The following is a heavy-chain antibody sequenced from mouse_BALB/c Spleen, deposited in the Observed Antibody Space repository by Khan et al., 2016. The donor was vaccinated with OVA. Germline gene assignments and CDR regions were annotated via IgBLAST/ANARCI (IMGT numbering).Heavy chain of an antibody. Sequence: EVELVESGGGLVQPGGSRKLSCAAAGFTFSNFGMHWVRQAPEEGLEWVAYISSGSNTIYYADTVKGRFTISRDNPKNTLFLQMTSLRSGDTAMYYCASRRIYDGYYGGAMDYWGQGTSVTVSA. CDR3: ASRRIYDGYYGGAMDY. J-gene: IGHJ4*01. V-gene: IGHV5-17*02. D-gene: IGHD2-3*01. CDR1: GFTFSNFG. CDR2: ISSGSNTI.